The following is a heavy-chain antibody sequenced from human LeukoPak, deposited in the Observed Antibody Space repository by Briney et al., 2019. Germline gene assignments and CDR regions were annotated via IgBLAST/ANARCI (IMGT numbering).Heavy chain of an antibody. CDR1: GFSLSTSGVG. D-gene: IGHD3-22*01. CDR2: MYWNGGK. CDR3: AHSRYYYDSSGYPHDAFDI. J-gene: IGHJ3*02. V-gene: IGHV2-5*01. Sequence: GPRLVKATQTLTLTCAFSGFSLSTSGVGVGWVRQPPGMALEWLALMYWNGGKRYSPSLKSRLTSTKDTSKNQVVLTMTNMDPVDTATYYCAHSRYYYDSSGYPHDAFDIWGQGTMVTVSS.